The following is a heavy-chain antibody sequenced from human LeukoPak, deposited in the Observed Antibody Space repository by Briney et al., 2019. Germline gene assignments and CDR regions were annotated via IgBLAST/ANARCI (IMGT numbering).Heavy chain of an antibody. CDR1: GFTFSSYA. CDR3: ARFSSTSRTG. D-gene: IGHD2-2*01. CDR2: ISGSGGST. J-gene: IGHJ4*02. Sequence: GGSPGLSCAASGFTFSSYAMSWVRQAPGKGLEWVSAISGSGGSTYYADSVKGRFTISRDNAKNSLYLQMNSLRAEDTAVYYCARFSSTSRTGWGQGTLVTVSS. V-gene: IGHV3-23*01.